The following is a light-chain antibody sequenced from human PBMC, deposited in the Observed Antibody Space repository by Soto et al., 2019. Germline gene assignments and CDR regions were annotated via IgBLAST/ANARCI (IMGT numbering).Light chain of an antibody. J-gene: IGKJ1*01. CDR1: HHISTW. CDR3: QQSYSTPRT. CDR2: DAS. Sequence: IQVTQTPSSVSASVGDRVTITCRASHHISTWLAWYQQKPGKAPKLLIEDASSLQSGVPSRFSGSGSGTDFTLTISSLQPEDFATYYCQQSYSTPRTFGQGTEVDI. V-gene: IGKV1-12*01.